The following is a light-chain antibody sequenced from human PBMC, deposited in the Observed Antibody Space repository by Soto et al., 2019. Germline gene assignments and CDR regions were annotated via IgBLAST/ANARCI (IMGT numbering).Light chain of an antibody. Sequence: DIQMTQSPTTLSGSVGCRVTNTCRASQTISSWLAWYQQKPGKAPKLLIYKASTLKSGVPSRFSGSGSETEFTLTISSLFPDGFATYYCQQYNRYWTFGQGTKVDIK. CDR1: QTISSW. J-gene: IGKJ1*01. CDR2: KAS. CDR3: QQYNRYWT. V-gene: IGKV1-5*03.